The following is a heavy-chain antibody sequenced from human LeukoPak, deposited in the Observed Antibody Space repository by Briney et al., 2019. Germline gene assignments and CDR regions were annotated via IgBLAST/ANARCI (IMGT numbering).Heavy chain of an antibody. CDR2: MNPNSGNT. Sequence: GASVKVSCKASGYTFTSYDINWVRQATGQGLEWMGWMNPNSGNTGYAQKFQGRVTITRNTSISTAYMELSSLRSEDTAVYYCAAYYYDSSGYYGSGSSVDIWGQGTMVTVSS. CDR1: GYTFTSYD. J-gene: IGHJ3*02. V-gene: IGHV1-8*03. CDR3: AAYYYDSSGYYGSGSSVDI. D-gene: IGHD3-22*01.